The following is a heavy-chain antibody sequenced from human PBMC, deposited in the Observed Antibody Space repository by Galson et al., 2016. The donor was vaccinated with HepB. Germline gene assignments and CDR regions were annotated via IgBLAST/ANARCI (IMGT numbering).Heavy chain of an antibody. CDR3: AKDEFGAVNYFDY. CDR1: EFTFRLYG. CDR2: ISNDGTDK. Sequence: SLRLSCAASEFTFRLYGMHWVRQAPGKGLEWVAVISNDGTDKHYAGSVKGRFTVSRDNSMNTLYLEMNSLRPEDTGLYYCAKDEFGAVNYFDYWGQGTLVTVSS. V-gene: IGHV3-30*18. J-gene: IGHJ4*02. D-gene: IGHD3-3*01.